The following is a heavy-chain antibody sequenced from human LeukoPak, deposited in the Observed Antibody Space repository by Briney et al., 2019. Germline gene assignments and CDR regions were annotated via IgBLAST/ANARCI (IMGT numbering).Heavy chain of an antibody. CDR1: GYTFTSYD. V-gene: IGHV1-8*01. CDR2: MNPNSGNT. Sequence: ASVKVSCKASGYTFTSYDINWVRQATGQGLEWMGWMNPNSGNTGYAQKFRGRVTMTRNTSISTAYMELSSLRSEDTAVYYCARTRITIFGVVIIHYYGMDVWGQGTTVTVSS. J-gene: IGHJ6*02. D-gene: IGHD3-3*01. CDR3: ARTRITIFGVVIIHYYGMDV.